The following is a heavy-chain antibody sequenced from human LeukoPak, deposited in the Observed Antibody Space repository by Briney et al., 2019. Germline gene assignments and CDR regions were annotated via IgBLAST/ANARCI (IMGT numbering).Heavy chain of an antibody. D-gene: IGHD4-23*01. CDR3: ARSAYPGNSVIED. CDR1: GITFSSYW. CDR2: INSDGRST. V-gene: IGHV3-74*01. J-gene: IGHJ4*02. Sequence: GGSLRLACAGSGITFSSYWMHWVRQAPGKGLVWVSRINSDGRSTNYADSVKGRFTISRDNAKNTLYLQMNSLRAEDTAVYYCARSAYPGNSVIEDWGRGTLVTVSS.